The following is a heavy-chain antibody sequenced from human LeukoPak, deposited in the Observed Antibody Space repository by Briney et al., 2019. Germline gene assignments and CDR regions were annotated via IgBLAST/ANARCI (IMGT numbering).Heavy chain of an antibody. V-gene: IGHV3-66*01. CDR1: GFTVSSNY. D-gene: IGHD5-18*01. CDR2: IYNGGST. CDR3: ARGYVYSYDY. J-gene: IGHJ4*02. Sequence: PGGSLRLSCAASGFTVSSNYMSWVRQTPGKGLEWVSVIYNGGSTYYADSVKGRFTISRDNSKNTLYLQMNSLRAGDTAVYYCARGYVYSYDYWGQGVLVTVSS.